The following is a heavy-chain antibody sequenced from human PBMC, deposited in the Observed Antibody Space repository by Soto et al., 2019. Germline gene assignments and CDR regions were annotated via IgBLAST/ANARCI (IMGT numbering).Heavy chain of an antibody. J-gene: IGHJ1*01. D-gene: IGHD2-15*01. Sequence: GGSLSLSCAASGFTFSSYCMRWVRQTPGKGLEWVAVISHDGSVQYFAASVKGRLPISRDHSKNTLCLQMNRMRAEDTALYYCPKEFQVKSATWQFNHWGRGTRVTVP. V-gene: IGHV3-30*18. CDR2: ISHDGSVQ. CDR3: PKEFQVKSATWQFNH. CDR1: GFTFSSYC.